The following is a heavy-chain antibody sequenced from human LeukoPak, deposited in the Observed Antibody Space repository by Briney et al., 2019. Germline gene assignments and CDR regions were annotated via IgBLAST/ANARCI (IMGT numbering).Heavy chain of an antibody. CDR1: GFTFDDYA. Sequence: SGGSLRLSCAASGFTFDDYAMHWVRQAPGKGLEWVSGISWNSGSIGYADSVKGRFTISRDNAKNSLYLQMNSLRAEDTAVYYCARGSFYYYDSSGYYFGDYFDYWGQGTLVTVSS. CDR3: ARGSFYYYDSSGYYFGDYFDY. CDR2: ISWNSGSI. D-gene: IGHD3-22*01. V-gene: IGHV3-9*01. J-gene: IGHJ4*02.